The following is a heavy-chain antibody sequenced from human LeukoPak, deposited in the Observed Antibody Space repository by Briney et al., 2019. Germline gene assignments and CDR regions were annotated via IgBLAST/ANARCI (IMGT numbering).Heavy chain of an antibody. V-gene: IGHV3-30*02. CDR3: AKDRRRDDVLTGSFSD. Sequence: PGGSRTPSCAAAGFTLGNYGMHWDRQVQGNGRGWVGFIRFDGRNKYYADFVKGRFTIARDNSKNPLYLQMDRLRAEDTAVYNCAKDRRRDDVLTGSFSDWGQGTLVTVSS. D-gene: IGHD3-9*01. J-gene: IGHJ4*02. CDR2: IRFDGRNK. CDR1: GFTLGNYG.